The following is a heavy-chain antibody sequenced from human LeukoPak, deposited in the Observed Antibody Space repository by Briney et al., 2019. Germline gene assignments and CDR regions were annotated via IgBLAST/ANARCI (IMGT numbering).Heavy chain of an antibody. Sequence: ASVKVSCKASGYTFTSYGISWVRQAPGQGLEWMGWISAYNGNTNYAQKLQGRVTMTRNTSISTAYMELSSLRSEDTAVYYCAREGGGGYLPHDAFDIWGQGTMVTVSS. V-gene: IGHV1-18*01. CDR2: ISAYNGNT. J-gene: IGHJ3*02. D-gene: IGHD3-10*01. CDR1: GYTFTSYG. CDR3: AREGGGGYLPHDAFDI.